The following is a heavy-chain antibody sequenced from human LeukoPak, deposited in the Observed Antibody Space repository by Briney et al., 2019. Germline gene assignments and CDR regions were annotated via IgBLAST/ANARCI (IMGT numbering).Heavy chain of an antibody. V-gene: IGHV3-15*05. Sequence: KTGGSLRLSCAASGFTFSNAWMTWVRQAPGKGPEWVGRIYRNADGGTTDYAAPVKGRFTISRDDSKNTLYLQMNSLKTEDTAVYYCTTDSYCSTTTCYASSNYYYGLDAWGQGTSVTVSS. CDR2: IYRNADGGTT. CDR1: GFTFSNAW. J-gene: IGHJ6*02. D-gene: IGHD2-2*01. CDR3: TTDSYCSTTTCYASSNYYYGLDA.